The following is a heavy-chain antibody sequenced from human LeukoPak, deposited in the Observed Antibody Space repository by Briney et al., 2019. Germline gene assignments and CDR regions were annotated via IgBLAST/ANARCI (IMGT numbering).Heavy chain of an antibody. V-gene: IGHV4-59*01. D-gene: IGHD6-19*01. J-gene: IGHJ5*02. CDR1: GGSISSYY. CDR2: IYYSGST. CDR3: AREQSSGLGYNWFDP. Sequence: SETLSLTCTVPGGSISSYYWSWIRQPPGKGLEWIGYIYYSGSTNYNPSLKSRVTISVDTSKNQFSLRLSSVTAADTAVYYCAREQSSGLGYNWFDPWGQGTLVTVSS.